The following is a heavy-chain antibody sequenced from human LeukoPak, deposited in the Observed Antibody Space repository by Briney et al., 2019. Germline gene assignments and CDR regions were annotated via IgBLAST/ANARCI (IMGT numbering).Heavy chain of an antibody. J-gene: IGHJ4*01. V-gene: IGHV3-74*01. D-gene: IGHD1-26*01. CDR3: TIVGATSVY. CDR1: GFTFRSYW. CDR2: INTDGSST. Sequence: PGWSLRLSCAASGFTFRSYWMHGVRQAPGRGVVGVSRINTDGSSTSYAESVKGRFTISRDNAKNTLYLQMNSLRAEDTAVYYCTIVGATSVYWGQGTLVTVYS.